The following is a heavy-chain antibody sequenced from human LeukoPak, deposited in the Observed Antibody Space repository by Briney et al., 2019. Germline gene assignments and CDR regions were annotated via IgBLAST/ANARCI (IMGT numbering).Heavy chain of an antibody. V-gene: IGHV3-23*01. CDR3: AKDLINSDTAMADYFDY. D-gene: IGHD5-18*01. CDR2: ISGSGGST. Sequence: GGSLRLSCAASGFTFSSYAMSRVRQAPGKGLDGVSAISGSGGSTYYADSVKGRFTISSDNSKNTLYLQMNSLRAEDTAVYYCAKDLINSDTAMADYFDYWGQGTLVTVSS. CDR1: GFTFSSYA. J-gene: IGHJ4*02.